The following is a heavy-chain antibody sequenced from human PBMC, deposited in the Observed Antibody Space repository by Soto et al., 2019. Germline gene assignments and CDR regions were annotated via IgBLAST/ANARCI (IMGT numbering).Heavy chain of an antibody. CDR3: ARGDQGSDY. J-gene: IGHJ4*01. V-gene: IGHV6-1*01. Sequence: SHTPSLTCAISGDSVSSNSAAWNWIRQSPSRGLEWLGRTYYRSKWFNNYALSVKSRITINPDTSKNQFSLQLNSVTPEDTAVYYWARGDQGSDYWGHVTVAPVSP. CDR1: GDSVSSNSAA. CDR2: TYYRSKWFN. D-gene: IGHD3-16*01.